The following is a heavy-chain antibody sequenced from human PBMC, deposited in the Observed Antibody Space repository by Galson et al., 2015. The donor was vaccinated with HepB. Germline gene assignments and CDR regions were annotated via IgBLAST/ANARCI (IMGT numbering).Heavy chain of an antibody. Sequence: CAISGDSVSSNSATWNWIRQSPSRGLEWLGRTYYRSKWYYDYADSVKSRITFNPDTSKNQFSLQLNSVTPGDTAVYYCARVSATRIAVPGTFDYWGQGTLVTVSS. V-gene: IGHV6-1*01. CDR1: GDSVSSNSAT. D-gene: IGHD6-13*01. CDR2: TYYRSKWYY. CDR3: ARVSATRIAVPGTFDY. J-gene: IGHJ4*02.